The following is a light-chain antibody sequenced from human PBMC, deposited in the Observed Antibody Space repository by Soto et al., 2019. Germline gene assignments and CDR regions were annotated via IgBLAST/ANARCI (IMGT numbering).Light chain of an antibody. CDR2: EVR. Sequence: QSALTQPASVSGSPGQSITISCTGTSSDVGGYNYVSWYQQHPGKAPKLMIYEVRNRPSGVSNRFSGSKSANTASLTISGLQAEDEADYYCSSYTSSSTRVLIGGGTKLTVL. CDR1: SSDVGGYNY. V-gene: IGLV2-14*01. J-gene: IGLJ2*01. CDR3: SSYTSSSTRVL.